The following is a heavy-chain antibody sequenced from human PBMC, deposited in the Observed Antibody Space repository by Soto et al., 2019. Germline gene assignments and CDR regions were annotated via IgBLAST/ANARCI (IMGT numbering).Heavy chain of an antibody. CDR1: GGTFSSYA. V-gene: IGHV1-69*13. CDR3: ASSHYYYYDSSGYYGTFDY. J-gene: IGHJ4*02. D-gene: IGHD3-22*01. CDR2: IIPIFGTA. Sequence: SVKVSCKASGGTFSSYAISWVRQAPGQGLEWMGGIIPIFGTANYAQKFQGRVTITADESTSTAYMELSSLRSEDTAVYYCASSHYYYYDSSGYYGTFDYWGQGTLVTVSS.